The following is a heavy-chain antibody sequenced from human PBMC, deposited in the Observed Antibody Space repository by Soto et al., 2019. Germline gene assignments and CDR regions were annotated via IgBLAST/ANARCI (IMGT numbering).Heavy chain of an antibody. V-gene: IGHV4-4*02. D-gene: IGHD1-26*01. J-gene: IGHJ6*02. CDR3: ARVSGSYYYGMDV. CDR2: IYHSGST. CDR1: GGSISSINW. Sequence: PSDTLSLTCAVSGGSISSINWWSWVRQPPGKGLEWIGEIYHSGSTNYNPSLKSRVTISVDKSKNQFSLKLSSVTAADTAVYYCARVSGSYYYGMDVWGQGTTVTVSS.